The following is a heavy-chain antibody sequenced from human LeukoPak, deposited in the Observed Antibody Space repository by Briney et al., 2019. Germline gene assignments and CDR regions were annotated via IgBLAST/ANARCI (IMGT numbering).Heavy chain of an antibody. Sequence: GGSLRLSCAASGFTFSSCSMNWVRQAPGKGLEWVSYITSSSGTIYYADSVKGRFTISRDNAKNSLYLQMNSLKTEDTAVYYCTRRVVVPAVGMDVWGQGTTVTVSS. CDR3: TRRVVVPAVGMDV. CDR1: GFTFSSCS. J-gene: IGHJ6*02. D-gene: IGHD2-2*01. V-gene: IGHV3-48*01. CDR2: ITSSSGTI.